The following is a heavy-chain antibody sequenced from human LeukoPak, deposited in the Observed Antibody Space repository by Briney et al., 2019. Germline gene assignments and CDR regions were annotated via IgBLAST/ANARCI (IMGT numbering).Heavy chain of an antibody. J-gene: IGHJ3*02. CDR3: ASAVIGYSYAKDAFDI. Sequence: GGSLRLSCAASGFTFSSYGMHWVRQAPGKGLEWVAFIRYDGSNKYYADSVKGRFTISRDNSKNTLYLQMNSLRAEDTAVYYCASAVIGYSYAKDAFDIWGQGTMVTVSS. D-gene: IGHD5-18*01. CDR2: IRYDGSNK. V-gene: IGHV3-30*02. CDR1: GFTFSSYG.